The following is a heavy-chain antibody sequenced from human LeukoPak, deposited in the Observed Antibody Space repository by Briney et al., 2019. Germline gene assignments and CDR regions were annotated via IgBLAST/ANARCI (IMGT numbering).Heavy chain of an antibody. CDR3: AKDSSSGGHYFDY. V-gene: IGHV3-9*01. D-gene: IGHD6-6*01. Sequence: GRSLRLSCVASGFTFDDYAMHWVRQAPGKGLEWVSGISWNSGSIAYADSVRGRFTISRDNVKNSLFLELNSLRPEDTALYYCAKDSSSGGHYFDYWGQGTLLTVSS. CDR1: GFTFDDYA. J-gene: IGHJ4*02. CDR2: ISWNSGSI.